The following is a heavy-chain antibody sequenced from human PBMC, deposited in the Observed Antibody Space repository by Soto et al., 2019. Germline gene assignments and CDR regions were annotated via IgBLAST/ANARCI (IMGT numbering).Heavy chain of an antibody. CDR2: ISYDGSNK. CDR3: ASDTARPG. CDR1: GFTFSSYA. J-gene: IGHJ4*02. Sequence: PGGSLRLSCAASGFTFSSYAMHWVRQAPGKGLEWVAVISYDGSNKYYADSVKGRFTISRDNSKNTLCLQMNSLRAEDTAVYYCASDTARPGWGQGTLVTVSS. V-gene: IGHV3-30-3*01. D-gene: IGHD5-18*01.